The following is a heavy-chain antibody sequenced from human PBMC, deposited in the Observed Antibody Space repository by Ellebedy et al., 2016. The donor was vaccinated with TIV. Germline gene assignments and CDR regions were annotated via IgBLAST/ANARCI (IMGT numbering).Heavy chain of an antibody. CDR2: IVVGSGNT. Sequence: AASVKVSCKASGFTFTSSAMQWVRQARGQRLEWIGWIVVGSGNTNYAQKLQGRVTMTTDTSTSTAYMELRSLRSDDTAVYYCARDFMITFGGAIVQPYDYYGMDVWGQGTTVTVSS. V-gene: IGHV1-58*02. D-gene: IGHD3-16*02. CDR1: GFTFTSSA. CDR3: ARDFMITFGGAIVQPYDYYGMDV. J-gene: IGHJ6*02.